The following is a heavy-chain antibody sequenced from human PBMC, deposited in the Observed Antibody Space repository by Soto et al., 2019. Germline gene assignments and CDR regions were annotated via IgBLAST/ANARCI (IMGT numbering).Heavy chain of an antibody. CDR2: ISGSGGST. CDR1: GFTFSSYA. J-gene: IGHJ4*02. V-gene: IGHV3-23*01. D-gene: IGHD3-3*01. Sequence: GGSLRLSCAASGFTFSSYAMSWVRQAPGKGLEWVSAISGSGGSTYYADSVKGRFTISRDNSKNTLYLQMNSLRAEDTAVYYCAKDTYYNFWSGYLGPNFDYWGQGTLVTVSS. CDR3: AKDTYYNFWSGYLGPNFDY.